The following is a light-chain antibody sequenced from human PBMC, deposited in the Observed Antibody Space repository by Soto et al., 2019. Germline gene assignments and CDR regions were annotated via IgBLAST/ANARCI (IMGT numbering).Light chain of an antibody. V-gene: IGLV1-40*01. CDR1: YSNIGAGYE. Sequence: QSALTQPPSVSGAPGQRVTISCTGSYSNIGAGYEVHWYQQIPGTAPKLLISGHNNRPSGVPDRFFGSKSGTSASLTIIGLQAEDEADYYCAAWDDSLNALFGTGTKLTVL. CDR2: GHN. J-gene: IGLJ1*01. CDR3: AAWDDSLNAL.